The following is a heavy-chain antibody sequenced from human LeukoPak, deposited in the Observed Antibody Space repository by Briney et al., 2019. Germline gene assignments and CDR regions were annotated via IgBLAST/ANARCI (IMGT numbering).Heavy chain of an antibody. J-gene: IGHJ4*02. Sequence: SETLSLTCAVSGGSLSSTDWWSWVRQPPGKGLEWIGEIYHSGTTNYNPSLKSRVSISVDKSKNQFSLRLSSVTAADTAMYYCARGGIAAAGLDYWGQGTLVTVSS. V-gene: IGHV4-4*02. CDR1: GGSLSSTDW. CDR3: ARGGIAAAGLDY. CDR2: IYHSGTT. D-gene: IGHD6-13*01.